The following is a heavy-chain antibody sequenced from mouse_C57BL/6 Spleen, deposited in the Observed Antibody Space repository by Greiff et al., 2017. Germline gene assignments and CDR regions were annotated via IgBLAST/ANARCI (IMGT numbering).Heavy chain of an antibody. V-gene: IGHV1-42*01. Sequence: VQLQQSGPELVKPGASVKISCKASGYSFTGYYMNWVKQSPEQSLEWIGEINPSTGGTTYNQKFKAKATLTVDKSSSTAYMQLTSLTSEDSAVYYCARWAPWAMDYWGQGTSVTVSS. J-gene: IGHJ4*01. CDR2: INPSTGGT. CDR1: GYSFTGYY. CDR3: ARWAPWAMDY.